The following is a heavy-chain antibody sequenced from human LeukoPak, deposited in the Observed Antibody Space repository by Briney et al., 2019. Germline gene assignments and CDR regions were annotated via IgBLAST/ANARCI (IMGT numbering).Heavy chain of an antibody. V-gene: IGHV1-18*01. CDR2: ISAYNGNT. D-gene: IGHD6-13*01. CDR1: GYTFTSYG. CDR3: ARDAPSSSWSNYYYYGMDV. J-gene: IGHJ6*02. Sequence: ASVKVSCKASGYTFTSYGISWVRQAPGQGLEWMGWISAYNGNTNYAQKLQGRVTVTTDTSTSTAYMELRSLRSDDTAVYYCARDAPSSSWSNYYYYGMDVWGQGTTVTVSS.